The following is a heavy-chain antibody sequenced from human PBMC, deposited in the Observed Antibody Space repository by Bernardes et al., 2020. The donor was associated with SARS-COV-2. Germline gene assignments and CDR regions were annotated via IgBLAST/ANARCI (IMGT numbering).Heavy chain of an antibody. Sequence: PGGSLRLSCAASGFTFSSYGMSWVRQAPGEGLEWVSGISGGGGSTYYTDSVKGRFTISRDNSKNTLYLQMNSLRAEDTAIYYCAKYISPGITDTFDYWGQGTLVTVSS. J-gene: IGHJ4*02. D-gene: IGHD1-20*01. CDR2: ISGGGGST. CDR1: GFTFSSYG. V-gene: IGHV3-23*01. CDR3: AKYISPGITDTFDY.